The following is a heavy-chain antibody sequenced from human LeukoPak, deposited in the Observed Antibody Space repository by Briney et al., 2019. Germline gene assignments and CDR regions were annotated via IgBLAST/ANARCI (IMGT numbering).Heavy chain of an antibody. D-gene: IGHD3-22*01. J-gene: IGHJ3*02. CDR1: GYTFTDYY. Sequence: GASVKVSCKASGYTFTDYYMHWVRQAPGQGLEWMGWINPNSGGTNYAQKFQGRVTMTRDTSISTAYMELSRLRSDDTAVYYCVRARRNTMIVVVRTDAFDIWGQGTMVTVSS. V-gene: IGHV1-2*02. CDR2: INPNSGGT. CDR3: VRARRNTMIVVVRTDAFDI.